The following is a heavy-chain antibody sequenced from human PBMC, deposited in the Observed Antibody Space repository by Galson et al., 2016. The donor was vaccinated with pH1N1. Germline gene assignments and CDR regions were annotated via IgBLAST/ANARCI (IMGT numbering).Heavy chain of an antibody. V-gene: IGHV3-64*02. D-gene: IGHD1-26*01. Sequence: SLRLSCAASGFTFSAYAMHWVRLAPGKGLEYVSVIGSNERTTYYADSVNGRFTISRDNSKNTVYLQMGSLRAEDMAVYYCTRDAGGYSDFDYWGQGTLVTVSS. J-gene: IGHJ4*02. CDR1: GFTFSAYA. CDR3: TRDAGGYSDFDY. CDR2: IGSNERTT.